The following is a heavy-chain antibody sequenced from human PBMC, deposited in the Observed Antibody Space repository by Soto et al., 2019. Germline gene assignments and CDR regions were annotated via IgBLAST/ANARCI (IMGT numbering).Heavy chain of an antibody. CDR1: GFTFSSYG. CDR3: AKAVVTDPPRYYYYYGMDV. D-gene: IGHD2-21*02. J-gene: IGHJ6*02. V-gene: IGHV3-30*18. CDR2: ISYDGSNK. Sequence: QVQLVESGGGVVQPGRSLRLSCAASGFTFSSYGMHWVRQAPGKGLEWVAVISYDGSNKYYADSVKGRFSISRDNSKNTLYLQMNSLRAEDTAVYYCAKAVVTDPPRYYYYYGMDVCGQGTTVTVSS.